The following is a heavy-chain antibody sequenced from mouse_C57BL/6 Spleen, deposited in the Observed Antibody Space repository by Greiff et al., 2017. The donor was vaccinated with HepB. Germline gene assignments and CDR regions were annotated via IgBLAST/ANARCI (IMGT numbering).Heavy chain of an antibody. CDR3: ARRYYYGSSYYAMDY. Sequence: QVQLQQPGAELVKPGASVKLSCKASGYTFTSYWMQWVKQRPGQGLEWIGEIDPSDSYTNYNQKFKGKATLTVDTSSSTAYMQLSRLTSEDSAVYYCARRYYYGSSYYAMDYWGQGTSVTVSS. J-gene: IGHJ4*01. V-gene: IGHV1-50*01. CDR1: GYTFTSYW. D-gene: IGHD1-1*01. CDR2: IDPSDSYT.